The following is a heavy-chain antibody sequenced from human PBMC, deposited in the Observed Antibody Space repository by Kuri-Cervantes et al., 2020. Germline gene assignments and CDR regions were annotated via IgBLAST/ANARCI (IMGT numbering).Heavy chain of an antibody. V-gene: IGHV6-1*01. CDR1: GDSVSSNSAA. J-gene: IGHJ3*02. D-gene: IGHD6-13*01. CDR3: ARDEEQLGAFDI. CDR2: TYYRSKWYN. Sequence: SCAISGDSVSSNSAAWNWIRQSTSRGLEWLGRTYYRSKWYNDYAVSVKSRITINPDTSKNQFSLQLNSVTPEDTALYHCARDEEQLGAFDIWGQGTMVTVSS.